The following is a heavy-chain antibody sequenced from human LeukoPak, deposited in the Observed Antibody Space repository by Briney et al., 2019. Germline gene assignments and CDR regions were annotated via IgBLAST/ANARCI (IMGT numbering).Heavy chain of an antibody. V-gene: IGHV3-21*01. CDR1: GFTFNRYN. J-gene: IGHJ3*02. CDR2: ISSSSSYI. CDR3: ARDQGDLWSGWSVRSSAEDAFDI. Sequence: PGGSLRLSCAASGFTFNRYNMNWVRRAPGKGLEWVSSISSSSSYIYYADPVKGRCTISRDNAKNALYLQMNSLRAEDTAVYYCARDQGDLWSGWSVRSSAEDAFDIWGQGTMVTVSS. D-gene: IGHD6-19*01.